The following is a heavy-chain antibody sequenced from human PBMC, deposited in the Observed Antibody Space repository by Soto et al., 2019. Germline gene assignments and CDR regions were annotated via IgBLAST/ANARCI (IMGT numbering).Heavy chain of an antibody. CDR3: ARSPGSSSWYEYNWFDP. CDR1: GYSFTSYW. D-gene: IGHD6-13*01. CDR2: IYPRDSDT. J-gene: IGHJ5*02. Sequence: GESLKISCKGSGYSFTSYWIGWVRQMPGKGLEWMGIIYPRDSDTRYSPSVEGQVTMSVDKSVSTAYLQWSSLKASDTAMYYCARSPGSSSWYEYNWFDPWGQGTRVTVSS. V-gene: IGHV5-51*01.